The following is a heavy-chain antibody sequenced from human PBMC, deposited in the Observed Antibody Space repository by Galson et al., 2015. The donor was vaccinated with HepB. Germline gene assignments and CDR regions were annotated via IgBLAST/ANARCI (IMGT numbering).Heavy chain of an antibody. CDR1: GGTFSSYA. V-gene: IGHV1-69*13. CDR3: ARVVSDIVVVPAAMANWFDP. D-gene: IGHD2-2*01. J-gene: IGHJ5*02. Sequence: SVKVSCKASGGTFSSYAISWVRQAPGQGLEWMGGIIPIFGTANYAQKFQGRVTITADESTSTAYMELSSLRSEDTAVYYCARVVSDIVVVPAAMANWFDPWGQGTLVTVSS. CDR2: IIPIFGTA.